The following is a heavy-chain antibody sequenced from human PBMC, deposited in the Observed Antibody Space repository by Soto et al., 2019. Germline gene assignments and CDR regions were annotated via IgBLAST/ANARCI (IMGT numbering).Heavy chain of an antibody. CDR3: ARRSSGWYFDY. V-gene: IGHV3-23*01. CDR2: ISGSGDST. Sequence: EVQLLESGGGLVQPGGSLRLSCAASGFTFSGYAMNWVRQAPGKGLEWVSVISGSGDSTYYADSVKGRLTISRDNSKKTPYPQMNSLRAEDTAVYYCARRSSGWYFDYWGQGTLVTVSS. J-gene: IGHJ4*02. CDR1: GFTFSGYA. D-gene: IGHD6-19*01.